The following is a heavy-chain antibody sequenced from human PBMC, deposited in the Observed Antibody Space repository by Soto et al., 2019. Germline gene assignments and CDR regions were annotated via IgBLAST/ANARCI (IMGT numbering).Heavy chain of an antibody. D-gene: IGHD3-3*01. CDR1: GGSVSSGSYY. J-gene: IGHJ3*02. CDR2: IYYSGST. CDR3: ARVCYDFWSLRGAFET. V-gene: IGHV4-61*01. Sequence: SETLSLTCTVSGGSVSSGSYYWSWIRQPPGKGLEWIGYIYYSGSTNYNPSLKSRVTISVDTSKNQFSLKLSSVTAADTAVYYCARVCYDFWSLRGAFETWGTRSRVTVSS.